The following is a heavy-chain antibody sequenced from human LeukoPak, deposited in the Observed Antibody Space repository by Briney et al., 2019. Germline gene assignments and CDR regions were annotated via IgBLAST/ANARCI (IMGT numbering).Heavy chain of an antibody. CDR1: GGSISSYY. CDR3: ARGGVRSDFDH. Sequence: SETLSLTCAVSGGSISSYYLTWIRQPPGKGLDWIGSISPSGSTNYNPSLKSRVTISLDPSKNQLSLKLSSVTAADTAVYYCARGGVRSDFDHWGQGTLVTVSS. J-gene: IGHJ4*02. CDR2: ISPSGST. D-gene: IGHD3-16*01. V-gene: IGHV4-59*01.